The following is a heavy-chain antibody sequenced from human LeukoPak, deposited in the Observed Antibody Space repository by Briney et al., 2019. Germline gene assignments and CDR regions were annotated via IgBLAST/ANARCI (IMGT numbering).Heavy chain of an antibody. Sequence: PSETLSLTCTVSGGSISSGDYYWSWIRQPPGKGLEWIGYIYYSGSTYYNPSLKSRVTISVDTSKNQFSLKLSSVTAADTAVYYCISGYDPNSFFFDYWGQGTLVTVSS. CDR3: ISGYDPNSFFFDY. CDR2: IYYSGST. V-gene: IGHV4-30-4*08. D-gene: IGHD3-22*01. CDR1: GGSISSGDYY. J-gene: IGHJ4*02.